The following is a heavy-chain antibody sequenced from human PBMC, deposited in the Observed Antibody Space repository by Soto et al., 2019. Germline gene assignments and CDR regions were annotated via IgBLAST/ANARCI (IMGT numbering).Heavy chain of an antibody. V-gene: IGHV3-21*01. Sequence: GGSLRLSCAASGLTFSSYSMNWVRQAPGKGLEWVSSISSSSSYIYYADSVKGRFTISRDNAKNSLYLQMNSLRAEDTAVYYCASHSSSYKAYYYGMDVWGQGTTVTVSS. CDR1: GLTFSSYS. J-gene: IGHJ6*02. CDR3: ASHSSSYKAYYYGMDV. D-gene: IGHD6-6*01. CDR2: ISSSSSYI.